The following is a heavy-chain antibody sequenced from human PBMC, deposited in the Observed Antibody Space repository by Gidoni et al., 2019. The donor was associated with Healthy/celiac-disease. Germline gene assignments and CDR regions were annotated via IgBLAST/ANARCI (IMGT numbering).Heavy chain of an antibody. Sequence: QVQLVESGGGVVQPGRSLRLSCAASGFTFSSYGMHWVRQAPGKGLEWVEVRWYDGSNKYYADSVKGRFTISRDNSKNTLYLQMNSLRAEDTAVYYCAREKTSLVEGSYGYWGQGTLVTVSS. CDR1: GFTFSSYG. D-gene: IGHD1-26*01. V-gene: IGHV3-33*01. CDR2: RWYDGSNK. J-gene: IGHJ4*02. CDR3: AREKTSLVEGSYGY.